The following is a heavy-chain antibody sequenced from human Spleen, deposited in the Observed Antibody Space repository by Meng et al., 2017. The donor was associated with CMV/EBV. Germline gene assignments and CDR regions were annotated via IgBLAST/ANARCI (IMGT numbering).Heavy chain of an antibody. J-gene: IGHJ6*02. CDR2: IYYSGST. D-gene: IGHD1-7*01. V-gene: IGHV4-59*01. CDR1: GGSISTYY. Sequence: SETLSLTCTVSGGSISTYYWSWIRQPPGKGLEWIGYIYYSGSTNYNPSLKSRVTISVDTSKNQFSLRLSSVTAADTAVYYCAGTRTGTTYYYGMDVWGQGTTVTVSS. CDR3: AGTRTGTTYYYGMDV.